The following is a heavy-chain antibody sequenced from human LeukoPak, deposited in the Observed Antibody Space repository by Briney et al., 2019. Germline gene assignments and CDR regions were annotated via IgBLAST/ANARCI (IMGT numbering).Heavy chain of an antibody. Sequence: SETLSLTCTVSGGSISSGSYYWSWIRQPAGKGLEWIGRIYTSGSTNYNPSLKSRVTISVDTSKNQFSLKLSSVTAADTAVYYCARGLYGDYGDYWGQGTLVAVSS. CDR3: ARGLYGDYGDY. D-gene: IGHD4-17*01. CDR1: GGSISSGSYY. J-gene: IGHJ4*02. CDR2: IYTSGST. V-gene: IGHV4-61*02.